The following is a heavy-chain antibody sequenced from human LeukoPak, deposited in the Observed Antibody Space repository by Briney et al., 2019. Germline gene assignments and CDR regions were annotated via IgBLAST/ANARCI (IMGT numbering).Heavy chain of an antibody. CDR1: GFTFDTYR. V-gene: IGHV3-21*01. D-gene: IGHD4-17*01. CDR3: ARATGPLDV. CDR2: ISTISGSSSYI. J-gene: IGHJ6*04. Sequence: PGGSLRLSCAASGFTFDTYRMNWVRQAPGKGLEWVSSISTISGSSSYIHYADSVKGRFTISRDNAKNSVYLQMNSLRVDDTAVYYCARATGPLDVWGKGTTVTVSS.